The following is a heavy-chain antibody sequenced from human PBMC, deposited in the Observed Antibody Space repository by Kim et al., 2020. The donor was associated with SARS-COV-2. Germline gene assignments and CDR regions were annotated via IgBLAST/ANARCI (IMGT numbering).Heavy chain of an antibody. V-gene: IGHV5-10-1*01. D-gene: IGHD3-16*01. J-gene: IGHJ4*02. Sequence: GESLKISCKGSGYRFISYWITWVRQMPGKGLEWMGRIDPSDSYIRYSPSFQGHVTISGDKSITTAYLHWSSLKASDTSTYFCARQAKGGATDYWGQGTLV. CDR1: GYRFISYW. CDR2: IDPSDSYI. CDR3: ARQAKGGATDY.